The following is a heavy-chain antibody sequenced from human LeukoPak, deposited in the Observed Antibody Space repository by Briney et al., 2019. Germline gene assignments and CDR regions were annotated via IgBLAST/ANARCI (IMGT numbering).Heavy chain of an antibody. J-gene: IGHJ6*03. D-gene: IGHD6-13*01. CDR3: AREYSPPFPSTGYYYYYMDV. CDR1: GYTFTSYY. CDR2: INPSGGST. V-gene: IGHV1-46*01. Sequence: ASVKVSCKASGYTFTSYYMHWVRQAPGQGLEWMGIINPSGGSTSYAQKFQGRVTMARDTSTSTVYMELSSLRSEDTAVYYCAREYSPPFPSTGYYYYYMDVWGKGTTVTVSS.